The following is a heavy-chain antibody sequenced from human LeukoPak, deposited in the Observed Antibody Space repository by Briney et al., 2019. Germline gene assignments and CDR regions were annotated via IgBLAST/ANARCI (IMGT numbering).Heavy chain of an antibody. D-gene: IGHD3-22*01. CDR1: GYXFTSYR. CDR2: IYHGDSAT. J-gene: IGHJ3*02. Sequence: GQYLKTSCNGPGYXFTSYRISWVRQIPEKGLEGMGIIYHGDSATRYSPSFQGQVTISAAKSISTAYLQWSSLKASDTAMYYCARRAMRVVVGGAFDIWGEGATVTVSS. CDR3: ARRAMRVVVGGAFDI. V-gene: IGHV5-51*01.